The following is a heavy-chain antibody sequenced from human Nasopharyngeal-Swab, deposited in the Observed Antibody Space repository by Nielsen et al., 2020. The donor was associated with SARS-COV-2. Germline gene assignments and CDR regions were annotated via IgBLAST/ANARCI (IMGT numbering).Heavy chain of an antibody. CDR3: ARDGLVGATTGFDI. D-gene: IGHD1-26*01. J-gene: IGHJ3*02. Sequence: VRQMPGKGLEWVANIKQDGSEKYYVDSAKGRFTISRDNAKNSLYLQMNSLRAEDTAVYYCARDGLVGATTGFDIWGQGTMVTVSS. V-gene: IGHV3-7*01. CDR2: IKQDGSEK.